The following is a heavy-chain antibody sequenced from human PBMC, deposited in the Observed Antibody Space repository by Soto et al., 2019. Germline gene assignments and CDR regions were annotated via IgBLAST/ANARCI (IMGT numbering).Heavy chain of an antibody. V-gene: IGHV3-48*02. CDR2: ISSSSSTI. Sequence: GSLRLSCAASGFTFSSYSMNWVRQAPGKGLEWVSYISSSSSTIYYADSVKGRFTISRDNAKNSLYLQMNSLRDEDTAVYYCARPYCSSTSCYAFDIWGQGTMVTVSS. J-gene: IGHJ3*02. CDR3: ARPYCSSTSCYAFDI. D-gene: IGHD2-2*01. CDR1: GFTFSSYS.